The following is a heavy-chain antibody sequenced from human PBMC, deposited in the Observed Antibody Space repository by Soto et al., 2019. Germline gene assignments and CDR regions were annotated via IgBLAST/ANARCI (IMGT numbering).Heavy chain of an antibody. Sequence: EVHLLESGGGLVQPGGSLRLSCAASGFSFSDYSMTWVRQAPGRGLEWVSTLTPAGTTFYADSVKGRFTISRDNYRNTLSLQMYNLRAEDTARYYRAKRATTVPTPGNYFDCWGQGTLVTVSS. J-gene: IGHJ4*02. CDR1: GFSFSDYS. CDR2: LTPAGTT. D-gene: IGHD2-15*01. V-gene: IGHV3-23*01. CDR3: AKRATTVPTPGNYFDC.